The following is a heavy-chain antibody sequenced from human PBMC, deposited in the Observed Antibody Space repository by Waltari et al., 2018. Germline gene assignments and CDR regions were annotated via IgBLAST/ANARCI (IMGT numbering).Heavy chain of an antibody. Sequence: EVQLVESGGGLVQPGGSLRLSCAASGFTFSNYNMNWVRQAPGKGLEWISFMSSSGGTVYYADSVKGRFTISRDNAKNSLYLEMNSLRAEDTAVYYCARGLSATVTSAYYFDYWGQGTLLTVSS. CDR1: GFTFSNYN. V-gene: IGHV3-48*03. CDR2: MSSSGGTV. J-gene: IGHJ4*02. CDR3: ARGLSATVTSAYYFDY. D-gene: IGHD4-17*01.